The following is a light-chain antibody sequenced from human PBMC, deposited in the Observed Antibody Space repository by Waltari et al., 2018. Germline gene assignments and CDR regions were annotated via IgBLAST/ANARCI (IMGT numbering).Light chain of an antibody. J-gene: IGKJ4*01. Sequence: EIVMTQSPATLSVSPGERATLSCRASQSVSSNLAWYQQKPGQAPRLLIYGASTRATGISARFSGSGSGTEFILTISSLQSEDFAVYYCQHYNNWPPLTFGGGTKVEIK. CDR3: QHYNNWPPLT. CDR2: GAS. CDR1: QSVSSN. V-gene: IGKV3-15*01.